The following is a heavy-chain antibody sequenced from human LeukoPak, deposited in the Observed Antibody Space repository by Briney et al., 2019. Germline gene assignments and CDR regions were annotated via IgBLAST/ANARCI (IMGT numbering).Heavy chain of an antibody. Sequence: SEALLLTCTVPGYSISSGYYWGWIRQPPGKGLEWLGSIYHRGSTYYTPSLKSRVSISVDTSKDQFSLKLSSVTAADTAVYYCARGVSVVGAAYWGQGTLVTVSS. CDR2: IYHRGST. CDR3: ARGVSVVGAAY. J-gene: IGHJ4*02. V-gene: IGHV4-38-2*02. CDR1: GYSISSGYY. D-gene: IGHD1-26*01.